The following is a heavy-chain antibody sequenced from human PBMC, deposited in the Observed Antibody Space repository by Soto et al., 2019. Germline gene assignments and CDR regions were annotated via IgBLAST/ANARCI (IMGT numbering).Heavy chain of an antibody. J-gene: IGHJ4*02. Sequence: GGSLRLSCAASGFTFINAWMNWVRQAPGKGLEWVARIKSKGDGGTTEYAALVEGRFTISRDDSKDMLYLQMNSLKIEDTATYYCVTRPQAIFYWGQGALVTVSS. D-gene: IGHD5-18*01. CDR1: GFTFINAW. CDR3: VTRPQAIFY. CDR2: IKSKGDGGTT. V-gene: IGHV3-15*07.